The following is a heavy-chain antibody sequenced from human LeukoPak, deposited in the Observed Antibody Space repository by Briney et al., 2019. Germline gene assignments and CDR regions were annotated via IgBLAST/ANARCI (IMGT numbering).Heavy chain of an antibody. J-gene: IGHJ4*02. CDR3: ARGTYYHDSSDLDH. V-gene: IGHV1-46*03. Sequence: ASVKVSCKASGYTFTNYYVQWVRQAPGQGLEWMGIINSGGRTTSNAQKFQGRVTMTRDTSTSTVYMELSSLRSEDTAVYYCARGTYYHDSSDLDHWGQGTLVTVSS. CDR2: INSGGRTT. D-gene: IGHD3-22*01. CDR1: GYTFTNYY.